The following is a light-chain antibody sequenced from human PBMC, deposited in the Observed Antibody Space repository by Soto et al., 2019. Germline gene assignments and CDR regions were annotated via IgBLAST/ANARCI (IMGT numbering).Light chain of an antibody. V-gene: IGKV1-39*01. CDR1: QSIGRF. CDR3: QQSFTTPLT. Sequence: DIQITQSPSSLSASVGDRVTITCRASQSIGRFLNWHQQKPGKAPNVLINVASTLRSGVPSRFSGSGSGTDFNLTINSLQPEDFATYFCQQSFTTPLTLGGGTK. CDR2: VAS. J-gene: IGKJ4*01.